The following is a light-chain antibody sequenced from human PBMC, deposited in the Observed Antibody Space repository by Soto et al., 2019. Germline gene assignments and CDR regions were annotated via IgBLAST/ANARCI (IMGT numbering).Light chain of an antibody. CDR1: SSDVGSYNL. V-gene: IGLV2-23*01. J-gene: IGLJ2*01. Sequence: QSALTQPASVSGSPGQSITISCTGTSSDVGSYNLVSWYQQHPGKAPKLMIYEGSKRPSGVSNRFSGSKSGNTASLTISGRQAEDEADYYGGSYAGSSTFGVFGGGTKLTVL. CDR2: EGS. CDR3: GSYAGSSTFGV.